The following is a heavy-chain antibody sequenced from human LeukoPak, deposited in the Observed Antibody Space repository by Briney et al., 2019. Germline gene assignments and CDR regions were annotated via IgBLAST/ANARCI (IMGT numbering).Heavy chain of an antibody. Sequence: ASVKVSCKASGYTFTGYYMNWVRQAPGQGLEWMGWINPNSGGTNYAQKFQGRVTMTRDTSTYTSYMELSRLRSDDTAVYYCAGVVIYGSNSDRSDCWGQGSLVTVSS. CDR2: INPNSGGT. CDR3: AGVVIYGSNSDRSDC. D-gene: IGHD4-23*01. V-gene: IGHV1-2*02. CDR1: GYTFTGYY. J-gene: IGHJ4*02.